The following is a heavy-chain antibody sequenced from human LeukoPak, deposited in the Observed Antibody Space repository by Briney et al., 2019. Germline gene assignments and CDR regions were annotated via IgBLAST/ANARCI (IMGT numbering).Heavy chain of an antibody. D-gene: IGHD3-10*01. Sequence: SETLSLTRTVSGGSISSSNYYWGWIRQPPGKGLEWIGTIYYGGSTYYNPSLKSRVTISVDTSKNQFSLKLSSVTAADTAVYFCAGVRGIISRNWFDPWGQGTRVTVSS. CDR2: IYYGGST. V-gene: IGHV4-39*01. CDR3: AGVRGIISRNWFDP. J-gene: IGHJ5*02. CDR1: GGSISSSNYY.